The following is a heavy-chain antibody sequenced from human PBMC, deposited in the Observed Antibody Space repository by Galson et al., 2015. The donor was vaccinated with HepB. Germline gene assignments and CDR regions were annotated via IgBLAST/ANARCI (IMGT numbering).Heavy chain of an antibody. Sequence: SLRLSCAASGFTFSSYSMNWVRQAPGKGLEWVSSISSSSSYIYYADSVKGRFTISRDNAKNSLYLQMNSLRAEDTAVYYCARGCSSTSCFDYWGQGTLVTVSS. D-gene: IGHD2-2*01. CDR1: GFTFSSYS. J-gene: IGHJ4*02. CDR2: ISSSSSYI. CDR3: ARGCSSTSCFDY. V-gene: IGHV3-21*01.